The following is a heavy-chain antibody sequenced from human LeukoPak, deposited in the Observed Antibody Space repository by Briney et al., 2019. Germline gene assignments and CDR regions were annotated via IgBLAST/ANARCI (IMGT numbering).Heavy chain of an antibody. CDR1: GFTFSSYG. CDR3: EKDIFFSY. V-gene: IGHV3-30*18. Sequence: PGRSLRLSCAASGFTFSSYGMHWVRQAPGKGLEWVAVISYDGSNKYYADSVKGRFTISRDNSKNTQYLQMNSLRAEDAAVYYCEKDIFFSYLGQGALVTVSS. CDR2: ISYDGSNK. J-gene: IGHJ4*02. D-gene: IGHD3-9*01.